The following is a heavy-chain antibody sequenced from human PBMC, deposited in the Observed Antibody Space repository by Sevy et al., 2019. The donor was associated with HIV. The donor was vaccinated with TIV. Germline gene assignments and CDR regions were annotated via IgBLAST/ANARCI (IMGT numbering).Heavy chain of an antibody. CDR2: IHISGST. D-gene: IGHD1-26*01. CDR3: ASGPWGWFDS. Sequence: SETLSLTCNASGRSISTLYWTWIRQPAGKGLEWIGRIHISGSTNYNPSLKSRVTMSGDTSKNQFFLKMTSVTAADTAIYYCASGPWGWFDSWGQGTPVTVS. V-gene: IGHV4-4*07. CDR1: GRSISTLY. J-gene: IGHJ5*01.